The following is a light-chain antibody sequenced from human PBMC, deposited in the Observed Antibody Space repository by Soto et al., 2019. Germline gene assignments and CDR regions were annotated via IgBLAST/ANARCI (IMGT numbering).Light chain of an antibody. CDR3: PSYDCSNPPHV. V-gene: IGLV6-57*04. CDR2: EDN. Sequence: NFMLTQPHSVSESPGKTVTICCTRSSGSIASNYVQWYQQRPGSAPTTVIYEDNQRPSGVPDRFSGSIDSSSNSASLTISGLKTEDVADYYCPSYDCSNPPHVFGTGTKLTVL. J-gene: IGLJ1*01. CDR1: SGSIASNY.